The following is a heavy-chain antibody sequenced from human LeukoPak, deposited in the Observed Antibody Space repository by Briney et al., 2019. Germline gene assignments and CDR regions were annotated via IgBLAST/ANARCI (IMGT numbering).Heavy chain of an antibody. Sequence: ASVKVSCKASGGTFSSYAISWVRQAPGQGLEWTGGIIPIFGTANYAQKFQGRVTITTDESTSTAYMELSSLRSEDTAVYYCARGGIAAAGGYNWFDPWGQGTLVTVSS. CDR2: IIPIFGTA. J-gene: IGHJ5*02. CDR1: GGTFSSYA. CDR3: ARGGIAAAGGYNWFDP. D-gene: IGHD6-13*01. V-gene: IGHV1-69*05.